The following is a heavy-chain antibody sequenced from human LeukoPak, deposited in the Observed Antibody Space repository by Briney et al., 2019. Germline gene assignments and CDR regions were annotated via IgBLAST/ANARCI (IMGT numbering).Heavy chain of an antibody. Sequence: SGPTLVNPTQTLTLTCTFSGFSLRTSGVGVGWIRQPPGEALEWLALIYWNGGERFSPSLKSRLTITKDTSRNRVVLTMTNMDPLDTATYYCAHSARLYDSRGYYFSYFDYWGLGTLVTVSS. J-gene: IGHJ4*02. CDR3: AHSARLYDSRGYYFSYFDY. D-gene: IGHD3-22*01. CDR1: GFSLRTSGVG. V-gene: IGHV2-5*01. CDR2: IYWNGGE.